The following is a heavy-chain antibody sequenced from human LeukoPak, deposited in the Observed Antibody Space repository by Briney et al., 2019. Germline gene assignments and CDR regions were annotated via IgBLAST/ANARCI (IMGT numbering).Heavy chain of an antibody. J-gene: IGHJ4*02. D-gene: IGHD1-26*01. CDR2: ISYDGSNK. CDR1: GFTFSSYA. CDR3: ARGRAGAGDY. Sequence: GGSLRLSCAASGFTFSSYAMHWVRQAPGKGLEWVAVISYDGSNKYYADSVKGRFTISRDNSKNTLYLQMNSLRSEDTAVYYCARGRAGAGDYWGQGTLVTVSS. V-gene: IGHV3-30-3*01.